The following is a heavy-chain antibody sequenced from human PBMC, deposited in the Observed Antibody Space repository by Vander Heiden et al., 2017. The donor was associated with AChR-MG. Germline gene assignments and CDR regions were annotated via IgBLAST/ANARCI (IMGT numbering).Heavy chain of an antibody. CDR1: GFTFSSCG. V-gene: IGHV3-30*02. CDR2: IPYDGTNK. Sequence: QVQLVESGGGVVQPGGSLRLSCAASGFTFSSCGMHWVRQAPGKGLEWVAFIPYDGTNKYYADSVKGRFTISRDDSKITLYLQMNSLRAEDTGVYYCAKDRGNDRAFAFWGQGTMVTVSS. CDR3: AKDRGNDRAFAF. D-gene: IGHD3-16*01. J-gene: IGHJ3*01.